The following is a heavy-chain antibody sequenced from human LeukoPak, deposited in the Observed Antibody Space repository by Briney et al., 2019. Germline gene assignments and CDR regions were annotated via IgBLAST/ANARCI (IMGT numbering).Heavy chain of an antibody. CDR3: ARDHKKGIQLWFLGY. D-gene: IGHD5-18*01. CDR1: GYTFTGYY. V-gene: IGHV1-2*02. J-gene: IGHJ4*02. CDR2: INPNSGGT. Sequence: GASVKVSCKASGYTFTGYYMHWVRQAPGQGLEWMGWINPNSGGTNYAQKLQGRVTMTTDTSTSTAYMELRSLRSDDTAVYYCARDHKKGIQLWFLGYWGQGTPVTVSS.